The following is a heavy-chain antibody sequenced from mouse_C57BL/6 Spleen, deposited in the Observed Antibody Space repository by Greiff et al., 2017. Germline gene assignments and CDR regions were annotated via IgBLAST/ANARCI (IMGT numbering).Heavy chain of an antibody. CDR1: GFTFSDYG. V-gene: IGHV5-17*01. D-gene: IGHD2-4*01. CDR3: ARRGDYDDWYFDV. Sequence: EVQLVESGGGLVKPGGSLKLSCAASGFTFSDYGMHWVRPAPEKGLAWVAYISSGSSTIYYADPVKGRFTISRDNAKNTLFLQMTSLRSEDTAMYYGARRGDYDDWYFDVWGTGTTVTVSS. J-gene: IGHJ1*03. CDR2: ISSGSSTI.